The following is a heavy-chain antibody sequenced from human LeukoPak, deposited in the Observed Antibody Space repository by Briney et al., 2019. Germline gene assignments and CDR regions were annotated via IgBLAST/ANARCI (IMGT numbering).Heavy chain of an antibody. CDR1: GGSFSGYY. CDR2: IYTSGST. CDR3: ARGEITMVRGVAFDI. Sequence: SETLSLTCAVYGGSFSGYYWSWIRQPAGKGLEWIGRIYTSGSTNYNPSLKSRVTISVDTSKNQFSLKLSSVTAADTAVYYCARGEITMVRGVAFDIWGQGTMVTVSS. J-gene: IGHJ3*02. V-gene: IGHV4-59*10. D-gene: IGHD3-10*01.